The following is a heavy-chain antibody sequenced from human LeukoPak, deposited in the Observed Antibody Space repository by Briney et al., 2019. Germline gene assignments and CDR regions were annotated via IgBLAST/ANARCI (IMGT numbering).Heavy chain of an antibody. J-gene: IGHJ4*02. V-gene: IGHV4-30-4*01. Sequence: PSETLSLTCTVSGGSISSGDYYWSWIRQPPGKGLEWIGYIYYSGSTYYNPSLKSRVTISVDTSKNQFSLKLSSVTAADTAVYYCARETSGGVGYCSGGSCYADVAFDYWGQGTLVTVSS. D-gene: IGHD2-15*01. CDR2: IYYSGST. CDR3: ARETSGGVGYCSGGSCYADVAFDY. CDR1: GGSISSGDYY.